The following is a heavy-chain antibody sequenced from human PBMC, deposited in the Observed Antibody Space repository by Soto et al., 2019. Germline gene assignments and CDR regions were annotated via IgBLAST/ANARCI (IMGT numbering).Heavy chain of an antibody. CDR3: ARDPISDIRYYDSSGILDY. Sequence: PGGSLRLSCAASGFTFSSYAMHWVRQAPGKGLEWVAVISYDGSNKYYADSVKGRFTISRDNSKNTLYLQMNSLRAEDTAVYYCARDPISDIRYYDSSGILDYWGQGTLVAVSS. V-gene: IGHV3-30-3*01. J-gene: IGHJ4*02. CDR1: GFTFSSYA. D-gene: IGHD3-22*01. CDR2: ISYDGSNK.